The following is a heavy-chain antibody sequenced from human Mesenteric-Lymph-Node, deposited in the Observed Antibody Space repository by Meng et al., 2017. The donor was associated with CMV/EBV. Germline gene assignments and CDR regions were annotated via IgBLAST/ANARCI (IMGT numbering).Heavy chain of an antibody. J-gene: IGHJ4*02. V-gene: IGHV4-61*08. D-gene: IGHD2/OR15-2a*01. Sequence: VKRTESGPGLVKPSETLSPPCIFSGVSVTSGAYHWSWIRQSPGKGLEWIGYIYGTGITIYNPSLKSRVTILLETSKNQFSLKLKPVTTADTAVYYCAKSRSSTPGIVDDWGQGTLVTVSS. CDR2: IYGTGIT. CDR1: GVSVTSGAYH. CDR3: AKSRSSTPGIVDD.